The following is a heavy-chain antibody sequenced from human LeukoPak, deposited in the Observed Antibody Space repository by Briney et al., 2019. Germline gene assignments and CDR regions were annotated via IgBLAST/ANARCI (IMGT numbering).Heavy chain of an antibody. D-gene: IGHD3-10*01. J-gene: IGHJ4*02. Sequence: SETLSLTCTVSGGSIYNSDYYWGWLRRPPGKGLEWIGRIFYGGSTYYNPSLASRVTVSIAPSKSQFSLNLRCVAAADTAVYYCARFGSRIGTGASFGFESWGQGTLVPVSS. CDR3: ARFGSRIGTGASFGFES. V-gene: IGHV4-39*07. CDR1: GGSIYNSDYY. CDR2: IFYGGST.